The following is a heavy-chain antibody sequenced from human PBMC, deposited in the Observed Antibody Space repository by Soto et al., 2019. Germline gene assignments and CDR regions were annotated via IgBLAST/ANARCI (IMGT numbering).Heavy chain of an antibody. J-gene: IGHJ4*02. Sequence: QVQLQESGPGLVKPSETLSLTCTVSGGSVSSGSYYWSWIRQPPGKGLEWIGYIYYSGSTNYNPSPKSRVTISVDTSKNQFSLKLSSVTAADTAVYYCARERGGGWTDYWGQGTLVTVSS. V-gene: IGHV4-61*01. CDR3: ARERGGGWTDY. CDR2: IYYSGST. D-gene: IGHD2-15*01. CDR1: GGSVSSGSYY.